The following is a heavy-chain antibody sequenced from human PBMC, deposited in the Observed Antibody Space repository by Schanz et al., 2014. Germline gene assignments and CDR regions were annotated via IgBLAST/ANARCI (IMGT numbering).Heavy chain of an antibody. Sequence: QVQLVESGGGVVQPGRSPRLSCAASGFNFRIYAMHWVRQAPGKGLEWVAALSYDERNDYYADSVKGRFTISRDNSKNSLYLQLNSLTAEDTAVYHCARDSRYCTGVDCKGDAFDLWGQGTLVTVSS. J-gene: IGHJ3*01. D-gene: IGHD2-8*02. V-gene: IGHV3-30*04. CDR2: LSYDERND. CDR3: ARDSRYCTGVDCKGDAFDL. CDR1: GFNFRIYA.